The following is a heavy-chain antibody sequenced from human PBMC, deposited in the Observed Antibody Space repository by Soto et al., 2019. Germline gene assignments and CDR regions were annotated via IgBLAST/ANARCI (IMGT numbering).Heavy chain of an antibody. V-gene: IGHV3-7*01. CDR3: ARVAGSYYDFWSGYYSLYYYYGMDV. J-gene: IGHJ6*02. CDR1: GFTFSSYW. CDR2: IKQDGSEK. D-gene: IGHD3-3*01. Sequence: GGSLRLSCAASGFTFSSYWMSWVRQAPGKGLEWVANIKQDGSEKYYVDSVKGRFTISRDNAKNSLYLQMNSLRAEDTAVYYCARVAGSYYDFWSGYYSLYYYYGMDVWGQGTTVTVSS.